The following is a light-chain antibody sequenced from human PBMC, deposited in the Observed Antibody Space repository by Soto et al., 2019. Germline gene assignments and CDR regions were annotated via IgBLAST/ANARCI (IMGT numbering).Light chain of an antibody. CDR2: EAS. V-gene: IGKV1-39*01. CDR1: QSISSY. J-gene: IGKJ1*01. Sequence: DIQMTQSPSSLSASVGDRVAITCRASQSISSYLNWYQQHPGKAPNALIYEASNLQSGVPSRFSGSGSGTDFTLTISGLQPDDSATYYCHQTYSPPDTFGQGTKVDIK. CDR3: HQTYSPPDT.